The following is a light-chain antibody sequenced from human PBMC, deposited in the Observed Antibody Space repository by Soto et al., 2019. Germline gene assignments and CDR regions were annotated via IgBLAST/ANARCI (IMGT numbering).Light chain of an antibody. J-gene: IGLJ2*01. CDR2: QDS. CDR1: KLGDKY. Sequence: SYELTQPPSVSVSPGQTASITCSGDKLGDKYACWYQQNQDSKRPSGIPERFSGSNSGNTATLTISGTQAMDEADYYCQAWDSSTAHVVFGGGTKLTVL. CDR3: QAWDSSTAHVV. V-gene: IGLV3-1*01.